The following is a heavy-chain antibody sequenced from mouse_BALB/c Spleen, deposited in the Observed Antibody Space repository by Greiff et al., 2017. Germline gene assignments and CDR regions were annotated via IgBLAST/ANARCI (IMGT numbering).Heavy chain of an antibody. J-gene: IGHJ3*01. CDR1: GFTFSSYG. CDR2: ISSGGSYT. Sequence: EVQGVESGGDLVKPGGSLKLSCAASGFTFSSYGMSWVRQTPDKRLEWVATISSGGSYTYYPDSVKGRFTISRDNAKNTLYLQMSSLKSEDTAMYYCASLYYGNPAWFAYWGQGTLVTVSA. CDR3: ASLYYGNPAWFAY. D-gene: IGHD2-1*01. V-gene: IGHV5-6*01.